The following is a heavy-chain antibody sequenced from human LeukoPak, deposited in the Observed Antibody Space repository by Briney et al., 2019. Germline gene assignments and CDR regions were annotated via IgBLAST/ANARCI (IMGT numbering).Heavy chain of an antibody. Sequence: GASVKVSCKASGGTFSSYAISWVRQAPGQGLELMGWISGYNGNTHYVQKFQGRVTITADESTSTAYMDLRSLRSDDTAVYFCARERGRGYDEWGQGTLVTVSS. CDR3: ARERGRGYDE. CDR1: GGTFSSYA. CDR2: ISGYNGNT. J-gene: IGHJ4*02. D-gene: IGHD5-12*01. V-gene: IGHV1-18*01.